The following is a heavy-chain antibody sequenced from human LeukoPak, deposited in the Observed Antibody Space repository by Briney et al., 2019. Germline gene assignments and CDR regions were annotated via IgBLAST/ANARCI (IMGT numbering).Heavy chain of an antibody. V-gene: IGHV1-18*01. CDR1: GYTFTSYG. J-gene: IGHJ4*02. Sequence: GASVKVSCKPSGYTFTSYGISWVRQAPGQGLEWMGWISAYNGNTNYAQKLQGRVTMTTDTSTSTAYMELRSLRSDDTAVYYCARDGDLVVPAALYYFDYWGQGTLVTVSS. CDR2: ISAYNGNT. CDR3: ARDGDLVVPAALYYFDY. D-gene: IGHD2-2*01.